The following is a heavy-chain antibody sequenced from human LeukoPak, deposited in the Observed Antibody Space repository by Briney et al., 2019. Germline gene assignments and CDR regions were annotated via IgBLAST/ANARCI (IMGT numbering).Heavy chain of an antibody. CDR2: INPSGGST. V-gene: IGHV1-46*01. CDR1: GYTFTSYY. J-gene: IGHJ6*02. D-gene: IGHD6-6*01. CDR3: ARKAARHLDYYYGMDV. Sequence: ASVKVSCKASGYTFTSYYMHWVRQAPGQGLEWMGIINPSGGSTSYAQKSQGRVTMTRDTSTSTVYMELSSLRSEDTAVYYCARKAARHLDYYYGMDVWGQGTTVTVSS.